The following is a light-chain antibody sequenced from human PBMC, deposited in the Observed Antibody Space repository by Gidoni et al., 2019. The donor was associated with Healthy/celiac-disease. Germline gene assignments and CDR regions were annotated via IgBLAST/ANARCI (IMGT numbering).Light chain of an antibody. CDR2: DAS. CDR3: QQRSNWPWT. V-gene: IGKV3-11*02. J-gene: IGKJ1*01. Sequence: IVLTQSPATLSLSPGERATLSCRASQSVSSYFAWYQQKTGQAPRLLIYDASNRATGIEARLSGSGSGRDFTITISRLEPEDVAVYYCQQRSNWPWTLGQGTKVEIK. CDR1: QSVSSY.